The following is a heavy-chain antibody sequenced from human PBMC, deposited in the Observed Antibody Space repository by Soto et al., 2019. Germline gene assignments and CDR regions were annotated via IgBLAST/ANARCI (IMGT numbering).Heavy chain of an antibody. V-gene: IGHV1-69*01. Sequence: QVQLVQSGAEVKKPGSSVKVSCKASGGIFSTYAISWLRQAPGQGLWWMGGIIPLFGTPNYAQRFQGRVTITADESTSTAYMELSRLRSEDTAVYYCARDRDDYGSGNYYNSIDFCGLGTLVTVSS. CDR3: ARDRDDYGSGNYYNSIDF. J-gene: IGHJ4*02. CDR1: GGIFSTYA. D-gene: IGHD3-10*01. CDR2: IIPLFGTP.